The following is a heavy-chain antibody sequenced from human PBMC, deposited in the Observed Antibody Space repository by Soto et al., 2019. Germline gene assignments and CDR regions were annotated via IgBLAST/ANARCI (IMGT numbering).Heavy chain of an antibody. CDR1: GGSVSSGSYY. CDR2: ISYSGSS. V-gene: IGHV4-61*01. CDR3: ARYRTGGTGFDY. Sequence: SETLSLTCTVSGGSVSSGSYYWGWIRQPPGKGLEWIGYISYSGSSNYNSSLKSRVTISKDTTENQFSLILITVTAADTAVYYYARYRTGGTGFDYWGQGTLVTVSS. J-gene: IGHJ4*02. D-gene: IGHD1-1*01.